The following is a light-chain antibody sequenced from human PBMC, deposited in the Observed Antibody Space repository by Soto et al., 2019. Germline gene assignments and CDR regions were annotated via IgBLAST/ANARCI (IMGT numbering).Light chain of an antibody. CDR3: SSYTSSSIDYV. Sequence: QSALTQPASVSGSPGQSITMSCTGTSSDVGGYNYVSWYQQHPGKAPKLMIYEVSNRPSGVSNRFSGSESGNTASLTISGLQAEDEADYYCSSYTSSSIDYVFGTGTKLTVL. CDR1: SSDVGGYNY. J-gene: IGLJ1*01. V-gene: IGLV2-14*01. CDR2: EVS.